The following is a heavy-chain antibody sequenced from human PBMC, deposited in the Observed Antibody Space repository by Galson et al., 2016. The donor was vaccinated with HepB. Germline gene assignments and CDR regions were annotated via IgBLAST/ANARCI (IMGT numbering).Heavy chain of an antibody. CDR2: MSDSDDI. Sequence: SLRLSCAASGFTFSGYAMAWVRQAPGKGLEWVSGMSDSDDIYYAPSVKGRFTISRDSSKNTLYLQLSSLRAEDTAVYYCAKDKRGHSSAWYWYFDDWGQGTLVSVSS. CDR1: GFTFSGYA. D-gene: IGHD6-13*01. J-gene: IGHJ4*02. V-gene: IGHV3-23*01. CDR3: AKDKRGHSSAWYWYFDD.